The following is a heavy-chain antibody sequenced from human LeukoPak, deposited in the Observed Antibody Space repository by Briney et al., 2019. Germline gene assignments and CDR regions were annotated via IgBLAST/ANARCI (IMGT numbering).Heavy chain of an antibody. J-gene: IGHJ3*02. CDR2: INHSGST. V-gene: IGHV4-34*01. Sequence: GSLRLSCAASGFAFSDYSMNWVRQPPGKGLEWIGEINHSGSTNYNPSLKSRVTMSVDTSKNQFSLKLSSVTAADTAVYYCARSNYVWGSYRPRQSDAFDIWGQGTMVTVSS. D-gene: IGHD3-16*02. CDR1: GFAFSDYS. CDR3: ARSNYVWGSYRPRQSDAFDI.